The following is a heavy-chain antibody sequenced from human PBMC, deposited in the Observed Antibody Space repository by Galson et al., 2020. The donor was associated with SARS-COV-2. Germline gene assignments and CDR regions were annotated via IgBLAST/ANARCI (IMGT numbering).Heavy chain of an antibody. CDR2: VSYDGSNK. J-gene: IGHJ6*02. V-gene: IGHV3-30-3*01. CDR3: ARGDVVVPAEYYYYYYGTDV. Sequence: TGGSLRLSCAASGFTFNNYALHWVRQAPGKGLEWVAVVSYDGSNKHYADSVRGRFPISRDSFKNTLYLQMNSLRTEDTAVYYCARGDVVVPAEYYYYYYGTDVWGRGTTVTVSS. CDR1: GFTFNNYA. D-gene: IGHD2-2*01.